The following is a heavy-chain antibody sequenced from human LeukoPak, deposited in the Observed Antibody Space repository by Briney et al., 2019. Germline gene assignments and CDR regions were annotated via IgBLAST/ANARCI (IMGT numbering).Heavy chain of an antibody. CDR3: ARCQAYCTNNWFDP. CDR1: GFTFNGYA. CDR2: IADSGGAT. Sequence: GGPLRLSCAASGFTFNGYAMSWVRQAPGKGLEWVSAIADSGGATLYADSVKGRFTISRDNSGNTLYLQMNYLRAEDTAVYFCARCQAYCTNNWFDPWGQGTLVTVSS. J-gene: IGHJ5*02. V-gene: IGHV3-23*01. D-gene: IGHD2-8*01.